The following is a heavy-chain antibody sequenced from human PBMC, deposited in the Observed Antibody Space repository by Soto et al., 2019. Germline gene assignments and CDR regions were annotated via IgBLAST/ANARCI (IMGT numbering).Heavy chain of an antibody. V-gene: IGHV5-51*01. CDR1: GYSFTSYW. CDR3: ARLITVPTGNDVFDI. CDR2: IYPGDSDT. J-gene: IGHJ3*02. Sequence: GESLKISCKGSGYSFTSYWIGWVRQMPGKGLEWMGIIYPGDSDTRYSPSFQGQVTISADKSISTAYLQWSSLKASDTAMYYFARLITVPTGNDVFDIWGQGTMVPVSS. D-gene: IGHD4-4*01.